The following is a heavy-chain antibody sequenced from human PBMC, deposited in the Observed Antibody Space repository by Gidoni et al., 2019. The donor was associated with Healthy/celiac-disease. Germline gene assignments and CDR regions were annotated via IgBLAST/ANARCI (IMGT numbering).Heavy chain of an antibody. CDR3: ARHKIGRAAAGTADF. J-gene: IGHJ4*02. CDR1: GGSISRSSYY. D-gene: IGHD6-13*01. CDR2: IYYSGRT. V-gene: IGHV4-39*01. Sequence: QLQLQESGPGLVKPSETLSLTCTVSGGSISRSSYYWGWIRQPPGKGLEWIGSIYYSGRTYYNPSLKSRVTISVDTSKNQFSLKLSSVTAADTAVYYCARHKIGRAAAGTADFWGQGTLVTVSS.